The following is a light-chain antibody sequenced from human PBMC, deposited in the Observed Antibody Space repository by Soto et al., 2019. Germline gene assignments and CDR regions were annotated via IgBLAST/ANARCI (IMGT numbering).Light chain of an antibody. CDR3: QQYNNWPPWT. V-gene: IGKV3-15*01. J-gene: IGKJ5*01. Sequence: EIVMTQSPATLSVFPGERATLSCRASQSVSSNLAWYQQKPGQAPRLLIHGASTRATGIPARFSGSGSGTEFTLTISRLQSEDFAVYYCQQYNNWPPWTFGQGTRLEIK. CDR1: QSVSSN. CDR2: GAS.